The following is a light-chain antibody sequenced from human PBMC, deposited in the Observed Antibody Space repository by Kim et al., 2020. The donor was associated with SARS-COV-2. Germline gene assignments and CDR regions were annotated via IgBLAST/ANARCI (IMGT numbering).Light chain of an antibody. J-gene: IGKJ2*01. CDR1: QSINSN. Sequence: SMSPGERDTLACRDSQSINSNLDWYQQKPGQAPRLLIYGASTGATGLPARFSGSGYGTEFTLTISSLQSEDFAVYYCQQFHNWPRTFGQWTKLEI. CDR2: GAS. CDR3: QQFHNWPRT. V-gene: IGKV3-15*01.